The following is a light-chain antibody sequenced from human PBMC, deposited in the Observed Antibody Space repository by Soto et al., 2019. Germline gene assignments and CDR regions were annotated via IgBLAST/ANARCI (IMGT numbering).Light chain of an antibody. CDR2: DAS. CDR1: QSISSW. V-gene: IGKV1-33*01. J-gene: IGKJ5*01. CDR3: QQYSHLIT. Sequence: GDRVTITCRASQSISSWLAWYQQKPGKAPKLLIYDASNLETGVPSRFSGSGSGTDFTFTISSLQPEDIATYYCQQYSHLITFGQGTRLETK.